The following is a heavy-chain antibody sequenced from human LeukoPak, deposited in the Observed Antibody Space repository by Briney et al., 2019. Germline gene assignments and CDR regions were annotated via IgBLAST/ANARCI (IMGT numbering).Heavy chain of an antibody. Sequence: PGGSLRLSCAASGXTFNTYAVSWVRQAPGKGLEWVSGVSGRGGNTYYTDSVKGRFTISRDNSKNTLYLEMNSLRAEDTAVYYCARDRCGDICFYGLDVWGQGTTVSVSS. V-gene: IGHV3-23*01. CDR2: VSGRGGNT. CDR3: ARDRCGDICFYGLDV. D-gene: IGHD2-21*01. J-gene: IGHJ6*02. CDR1: GXTFNTYA.